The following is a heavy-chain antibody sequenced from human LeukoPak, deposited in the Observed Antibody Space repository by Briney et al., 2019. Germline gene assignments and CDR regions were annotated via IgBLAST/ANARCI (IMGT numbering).Heavy chain of an antibody. Sequence: SETLSLTCAVYGGSFSGYYWGWIRQPPGKGLEWIGSIYYSGSTYYNPSLKSRVTISVDTSKNQFSLKLSSVTAADTAVYYCARAPGGYGSGSRGAFDIWGQGTMVTVSS. CDR2: IYYSGST. CDR1: GGSFSGYY. D-gene: IGHD3-10*01. J-gene: IGHJ3*02. V-gene: IGHV4-34*01. CDR3: ARAPGGYGSGSRGAFDI.